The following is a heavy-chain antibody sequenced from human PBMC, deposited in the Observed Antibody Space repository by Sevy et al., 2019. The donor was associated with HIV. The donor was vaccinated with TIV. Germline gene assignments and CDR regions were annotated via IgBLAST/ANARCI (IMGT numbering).Heavy chain of an antibody. CDR2: IYTSGST. V-gene: IGHV4-61*02. Sequence: SETLSLTCTVSGGSISSGSYYWSWIRQPAGKGLEWIGRIYTSGSTNYNPSLKSRVTMSVDTSKNQFSLKLSSVTAAATAVYYCARAVVVVAATLSHYFDYWGQGTLVTVSS. CDR3: ARAVVVVAATLSHYFDY. J-gene: IGHJ4*02. D-gene: IGHD2-15*01. CDR1: GGSISSGSYY.